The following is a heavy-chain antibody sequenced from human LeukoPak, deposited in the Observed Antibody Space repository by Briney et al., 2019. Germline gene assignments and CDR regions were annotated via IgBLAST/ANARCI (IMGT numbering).Heavy chain of an antibody. V-gene: IGHV4-59*01. CDR2: IYYSGST. CDR3: ARGGYCSSTSCYMLYYYGMDV. Sequence: KPSETLSLTCTVSGGSISSYYWSWIRQPPGKGLEWIGYIYYSGSTNYNPSLKSRVTISVDTSKNQFSLKLSSVTAADTAVYYCARGGYCSSTSCYMLYYYGMDVWGQGTTVTVSS. D-gene: IGHD2-2*02. J-gene: IGHJ6*02. CDR1: GGSISSYY.